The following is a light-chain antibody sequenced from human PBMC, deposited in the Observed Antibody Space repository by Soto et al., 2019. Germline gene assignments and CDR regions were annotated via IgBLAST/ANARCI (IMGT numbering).Light chain of an antibody. J-gene: IGLJ2*01. CDR1: SSDVGGYNF. V-gene: IGLV2-14*01. CDR2: EVS. CDR3: SSYTGSSTVV. Sequence: QSVLTQPASVSGSPGQSITISCTGTSSDVGGYNFVSWYQQHPDKAPKLIIYEVSSRPSGVSNRFSGSKSGNTASLTISGLRAEDEADYYCSSYTGSSTVVFGGGTKLTVL.